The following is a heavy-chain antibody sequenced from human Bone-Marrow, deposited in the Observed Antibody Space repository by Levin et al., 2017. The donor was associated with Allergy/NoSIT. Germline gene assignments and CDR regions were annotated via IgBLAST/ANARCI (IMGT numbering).Heavy chain of an antibody. CDR3: ARVLQYSYYYTDV. J-gene: IGHJ6*03. Sequence: SQTLSLTCTVSGVSITSGSYYWSWIRQPAGKGLEWIGHSYTSGNITYNPSLKSRVTISLDTSKNQFSLKLRSVTAADTAVYYCARVLQYSYYYTDVWGKGTMSPSP. V-gene: IGHV4-61*09. D-gene: IGHD2-21*01. CDR2: SYTSGNI. CDR1: GVSITSGSYY.